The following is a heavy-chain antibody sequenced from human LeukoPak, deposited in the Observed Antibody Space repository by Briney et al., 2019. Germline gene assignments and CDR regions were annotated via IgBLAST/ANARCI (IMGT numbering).Heavy chain of an antibody. V-gene: IGHV3-23*01. J-gene: IGHJ4*02. Sequence: PGGSLRLSCAASGFTFSSYAMSWVRQAPGKGLEWVSAISGSGGSTYYADSVKGRFTISRDNAKNSLYLQMNSLRAEDTAVYYCAGDAKQWLVQYFDYWGQGTLVTVSS. CDR2: ISGSGGST. CDR3: AGDAKQWLVQYFDY. D-gene: IGHD6-19*01. CDR1: GFTFSSYA.